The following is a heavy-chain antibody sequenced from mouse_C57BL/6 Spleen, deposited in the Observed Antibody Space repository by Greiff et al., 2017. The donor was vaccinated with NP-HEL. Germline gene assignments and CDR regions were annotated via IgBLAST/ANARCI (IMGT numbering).Heavy chain of an antibody. CDR3: ARSGTRYSNLFAY. D-gene: IGHD2-5*01. CDR1: GYTFTDYY. CDR2: IYPGSGNT. J-gene: IGHJ3*01. Sequence: QVQLQQSGAELVRPGASVKLSCKASGYTFTDYYINWVKQRPGQGLEWIARIYPGSGNTYYNEKFKGKATLTAEKSSSTAYMQLSSLTSEDSAVYFCARSGTRYSNLFAYWGQGTLVTVSA. V-gene: IGHV1-76*01.